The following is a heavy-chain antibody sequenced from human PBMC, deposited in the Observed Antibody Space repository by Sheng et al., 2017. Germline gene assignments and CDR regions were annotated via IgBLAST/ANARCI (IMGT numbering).Heavy chain of an antibody. J-gene: IGHJ4*02. CDR3: ARGREGTSYWSPXDY. D-gene: IGHD2-2*01. CDR2: MTPSSGGT. V-gene: IGHV1-2*02. CDR1: GYTFTGYY. Sequence: QVQVVQSGAEVKNPGASVKVSCKTSGYTFTGYYIHWVRQAPGQGLEWMGGMTPSSGGTNYAQKFQGRVTMTRDTSISTAYMELSMLTSDDTAVFYCARGREGTSYWSPXDYWGQGTL.